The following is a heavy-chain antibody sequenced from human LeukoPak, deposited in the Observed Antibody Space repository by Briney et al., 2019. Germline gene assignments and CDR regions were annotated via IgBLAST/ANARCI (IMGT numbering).Heavy chain of an antibody. CDR1: GGSISSGGYY. CDR3: ARAADYGDYVGYGVVVDY. J-gene: IGHJ4*02. CDR2: IYYSGST. Sequence: SQTLSLTCTVSGGSISSGGYYWSWIRQHPGKGLEWIGYIYYSGSTYYNPSLKSRVTISVDTSKNQFSLKLSSVTAADTAVYYCARAADYGDYVGYGVVVDYWGQGTLVTVSS. V-gene: IGHV4-31*03. D-gene: IGHD4-17*01.